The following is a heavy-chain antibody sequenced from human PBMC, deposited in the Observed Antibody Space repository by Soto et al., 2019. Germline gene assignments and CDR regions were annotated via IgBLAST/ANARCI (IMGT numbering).Heavy chain of an antibody. J-gene: IGHJ5*02. V-gene: IGHV3-11*04. CDR3: ARHPERIAQIGWFDP. Sequence: GGSLRLCCAASGLTFCDYYMSWIRQAPGKGLEWVSYISSSSSTIYYADSVKGRFTISRDNAKNSLYLQMNSLRAEDTAVYYCARHPERIAQIGWFDPWGQGTLVTVSS. CDR1: GLTFCDYY. CDR2: ISSSSSTI. D-gene: IGHD6-13*01.